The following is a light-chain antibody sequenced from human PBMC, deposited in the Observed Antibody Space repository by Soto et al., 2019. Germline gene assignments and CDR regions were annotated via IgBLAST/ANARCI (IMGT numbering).Light chain of an antibody. V-gene: IGLV2-8*01. J-gene: IGLJ1*01. Sequence: QSVLTQPPSASGSPGQSVAISCTGTSSDVGGYNYVSWYQQHPGKAPKLMIYEVNKRPSGVPDRFSGSKSGKPASLTVSGLQAEDEADYYCSSYAGSSNVFGTGTKLTVL. CDR2: EVN. CDR3: SSYAGSSNV. CDR1: SSDVGGYNY.